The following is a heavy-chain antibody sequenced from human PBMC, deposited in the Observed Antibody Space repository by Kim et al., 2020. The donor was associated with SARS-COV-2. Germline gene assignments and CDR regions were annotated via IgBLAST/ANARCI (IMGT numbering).Heavy chain of an antibody. CDR2: INPNSGGT. CDR1: GYTFTGYY. Sequence: ASVKVSCKASGYTFTGYYMHWVRQAPGQGLEWMGWINPNSGGTNYAQKFQGRVTMTRDTSISTAYMELSRLRSDDTAVYYCARDGGYDSSGYYLCWYFDLWGRGTLVTVSS. CDR3: ARDGGYDSSGYYLCWYFDL. V-gene: IGHV1-2*02. J-gene: IGHJ2*01. D-gene: IGHD3-22*01.